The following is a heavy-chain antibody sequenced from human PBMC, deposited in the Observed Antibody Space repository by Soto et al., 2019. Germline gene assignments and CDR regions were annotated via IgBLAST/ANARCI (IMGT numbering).Heavy chain of an antibody. CDR2: ISGSGGST. CDR3: AKVSAAAGIVAPFDY. J-gene: IGHJ4*02. D-gene: IGHD6-13*01. CDR1: GFTFSSYA. Sequence: PGGSLRLSCAASGFTFSSYAMSWVRQAPGKGLEWVSAISGSGGSTYYADSVKGRFTISRDNSKNTLYLQMNSLRAEDTAVYYCAKVSAAAGIVAPFDYWGQGTLVTVSS. V-gene: IGHV3-23*01.